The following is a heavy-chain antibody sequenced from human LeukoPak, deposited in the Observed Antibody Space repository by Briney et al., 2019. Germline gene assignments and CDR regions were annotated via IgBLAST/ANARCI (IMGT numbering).Heavy chain of an antibody. Sequence: PSETLSLTCTVSGYSISSGYYWGWIRQPPGKGLEWIGSIYHSGSTYYNPSLKSRVTISVDTSKNQFSLKLSSVTAADTAVYYCARLLSILWFGESDYWGQGTLVTVSS. CDR1: GYSISSGYY. CDR2: IYHSGST. D-gene: IGHD3-10*01. J-gene: IGHJ4*02. CDR3: ARLLSILWFGESDY. V-gene: IGHV4-38-2*02.